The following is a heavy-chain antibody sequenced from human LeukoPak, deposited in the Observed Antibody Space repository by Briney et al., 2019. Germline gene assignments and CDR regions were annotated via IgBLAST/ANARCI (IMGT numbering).Heavy chain of an antibody. CDR1: GYTFTGYY. CDR3: ARGMIPILYAEYFQH. V-gene: IGHV1-2*02. J-gene: IGHJ1*01. CDR2: INPNSGGT. D-gene: IGHD3-16*01. Sequence: GASVKVSCKASGYTFTGYYMHWVRQAPGQGLEWMGWINPNSGGTNYAQKFQGRVTMTRDTSISTAYMELSRLRSDDTAVYYCARGMIPILYAEYFQHWGQGTLVTVSS.